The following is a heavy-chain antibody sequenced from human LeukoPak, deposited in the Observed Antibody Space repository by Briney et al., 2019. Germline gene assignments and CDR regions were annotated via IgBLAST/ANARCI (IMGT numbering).Heavy chain of an antibody. CDR3: ARHSLYYGSGSYYRFDY. D-gene: IGHD3-10*01. V-gene: IGHV4-38-2*01. CDR2: IYHSGST. J-gene: IGHJ4*02. Sequence: SETLSLTCAVSGYSISSGYYWGWIRQPPGKGLEWIGSIYHSGSTYYNPSLKSRVTISVDTSKYQFSLKLISVTAADTAVYYCARHSLYYGSGSYYRFDYWGQGTLVTVSS. CDR1: GYSISSGYY.